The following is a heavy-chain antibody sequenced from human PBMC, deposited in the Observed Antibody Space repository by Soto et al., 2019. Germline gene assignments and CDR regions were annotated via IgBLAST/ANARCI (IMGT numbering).Heavy chain of an antibody. CDR3: ARGTRDYFDTTGPGYGMDV. CDR2: FYDSGTS. Sequence: QVQLQESGPGLVKPSQTLSLTCTVSGDSISDVDYYWSWVRQTPREGLEWIGAFYDSGTSYYSPPLKSRMTISVGSSKNQFSLTLTSVTAADTAVYYCARGTRDYFDTTGPGYGMDVWGQGTTVTVSS. D-gene: IGHD3-22*01. J-gene: IGHJ6*02. V-gene: IGHV4-30-4*01. CDR1: GDSISDVDYY.